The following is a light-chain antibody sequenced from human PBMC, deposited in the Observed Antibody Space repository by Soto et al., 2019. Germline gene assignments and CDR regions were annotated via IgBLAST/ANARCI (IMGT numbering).Light chain of an antibody. Sequence: DMQMTLSPPSMFASIGDSVTITCRASQSISSYLNWYQQKPGKAPELLIYAASSLQSGVPSRFSGSGSGTDFTLTISSLQPEDFATYYCQQSYSTPPTFGQGTRWISN. CDR3: QQSYSTPPT. CDR1: QSISSY. CDR2: AAS. V-gene: IGKV1-39*01. J-gene: IGKJ1*01.